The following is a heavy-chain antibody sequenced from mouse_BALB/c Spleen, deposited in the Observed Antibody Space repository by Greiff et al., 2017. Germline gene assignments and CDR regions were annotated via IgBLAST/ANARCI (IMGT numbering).Heavy chain of an antibody. CDR1: GFTFSSYG. V-gene: IGHV5-6*02. CDR3: ARSPFAY. J-gene: IGHJ3*01. CDR2: ISSGGSYT. Sequence: VKLVESGGDLVKPGGSLKLSCAASGFTFSSYGMSWVRQTPDKRLEWVATISSGGSYTYYPDSVKGRFTISRDNAKNTLYLQMSSLKSEDTAMYYCARSPFAYWGQGTLVTVSA.